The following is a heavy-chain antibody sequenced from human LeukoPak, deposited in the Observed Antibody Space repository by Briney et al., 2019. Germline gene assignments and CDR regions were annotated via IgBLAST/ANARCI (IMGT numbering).Heavy chain of an antibody. CDR1: GFIFSSYE. J-gene: IGHJ4*02. D-gene: IGHD1-7*01. CDR3: ARDPSDWNYYFDY. V-gene: IGHV3-48*03. CDR2: ISSSGTTI. Sequence: PGGSLRLSCAASGFIFSSYEMNWVRQAPGKGLEWVSYISSSGTTIYYADSVRGRFTISRDNAKNSVYLQMNNLRAEDTAVYFCARDPSDWNYYFDYWGQGTLVTVSS.